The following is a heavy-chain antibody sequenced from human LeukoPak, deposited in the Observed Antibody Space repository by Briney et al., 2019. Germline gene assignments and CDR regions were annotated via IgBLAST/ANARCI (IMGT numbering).Heavy chain of an antibody. CDR3: AKELEYYAFWSGYFDY. CDR1: GFTFSSSA. Sequence: GGSLRLSCAASGFTFSSSAMSWVRQAPGKGLEWVSTITGGGGSTYYADSVKGRFTISRDISKNTLFLQMNSLRDEDTAVYYCAKELEYYAFWSGYFDYWGQGTLVTVSS. D-gene: IGHD3-3*01. J-gene: IGHJ4*02. CDR2: ITGGGGST. V-gene: IGHV3-23*01.